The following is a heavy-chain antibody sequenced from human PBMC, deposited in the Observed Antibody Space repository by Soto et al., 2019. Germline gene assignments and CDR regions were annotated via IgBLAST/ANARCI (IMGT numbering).Heavy chain of an antibody. V-gene: IGHV4-30-2*01. D-gene: IGHD4-17*01. CDR3: ARGMTTVTTFDY. J-gene: IGHJ4*02. CDR1: RGTIRSGGYY. CDR2: INHSGST. Sequence: SETLSLTCSVIRGTIRSGGYYWSWIRQPPGKGLEWIGEINHSGSTYYNPSLKSRVTISVDRSKNQFSLKLSSVTAADTAVYYCARGMTTVTTFDYWGQGTLVTVSS.